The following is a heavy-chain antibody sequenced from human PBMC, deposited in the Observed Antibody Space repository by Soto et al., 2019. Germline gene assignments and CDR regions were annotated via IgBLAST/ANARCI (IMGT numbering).Heavy chain of an antibody. CDR3: ARGGGPYYYDISGRDAFDI. CDR1: GGSFTDYY. D-gene: IGHD3-22*01. V-gene: IGHV4-59*01. Sequence: PSETLSLTCNVSGGSFTDYYWSWIRQPPGKGLEWIGYIYYTGSTNYNPSLKSRVTISVDTSKSQFSLKLSSVTAADTAVYYCARGGGPYYYDISGRDAFDIWGQGPMVTVPS. CDR2: IYYTGST. J-gene: IGHJ3*02.